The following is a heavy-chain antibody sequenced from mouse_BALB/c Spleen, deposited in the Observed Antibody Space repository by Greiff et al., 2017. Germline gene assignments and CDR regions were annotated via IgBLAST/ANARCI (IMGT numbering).Heavy chain of an antibody. CDR2: IYPGDGDT. CDR3: ARYGNFSPFDY. D-gene: IGHD2-1*01. Sequence: VQLQQSGAELAKPGASVKMSCKASGYTFTSYWMNWVKQRPGQGLEWIGQIYPGDGDTNYNGKFKGKATLTADKSSSTAYMQLSSLTSEDSAVYFCARYGNFSPFDYWGQGTTLTVSS. V-gene: IGHV1-80*01. CDR1: GYTFTSYW. J-gene: IGHJ2*01.